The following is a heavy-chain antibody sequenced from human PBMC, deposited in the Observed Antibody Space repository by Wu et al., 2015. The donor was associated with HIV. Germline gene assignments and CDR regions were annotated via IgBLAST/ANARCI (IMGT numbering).Heavy chain of an antibody. J-gene: IGHJ3*02. CDR2: IDPNTAAT. V-gene: IGHV1-2*02. CDR1: GYTFSNFW. CDR3: ARVLHQYYDYDAFDI. Sequence: QVKLVQSRSEMKKPGDSLKVSCKASGYTFSNFWIHWMRLVPGQGLEWMGLIDPNTAATAYALTFQYRVTLSRDKSTTTVYMEMKSLTSEDTGVYFCARVLHQYYDYDAFDIWGQGTRVIVS. D-gene: IGHD1-26*01.